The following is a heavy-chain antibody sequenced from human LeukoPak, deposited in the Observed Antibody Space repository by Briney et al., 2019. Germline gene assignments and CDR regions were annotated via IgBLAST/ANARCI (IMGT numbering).Heavy chain of an antibody. CDR1: GGSISSSSYC. V-gene: IGHV4-39*01. D-gene: IGHD5-24*01. J-gene: IGHJ4*02. CDR2: IYYSGST. CDR3: ARPSRDGYNYDFDY. Sequence: PSEALSLTCTVSGGSISSSSYCWGWIRQPPGKGLEWIGSIYYSGSTYYNPSLKSRVTISVDTSKNQFSLKLSSVTAADAAVYYCARPSRDGYNYDFDYWGQGTLVTVSS.